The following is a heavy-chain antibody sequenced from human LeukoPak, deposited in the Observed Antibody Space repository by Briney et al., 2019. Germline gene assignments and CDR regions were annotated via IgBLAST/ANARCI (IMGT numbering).Heavy chain of an antibody. Sequence: PSETLSLTCTVSGYSISSGYYWGWIRQPPGKGLEWIGSIYHSGSTYYNPSLKSRVTISVDTSKNQFSLKLSSVTAADAAVYYCARTYYDFWSGYRKDAFDIWGQGTMVTVSS. V-gene: IGHV4-38-2*02. CDR1: GYSISSGYY. CDR3: ARTYYDFWSGYRKDAFDI. J-gene: IGHJ3*02. CDR2: IYHSGST. D-gene: IGHD3-3*01.